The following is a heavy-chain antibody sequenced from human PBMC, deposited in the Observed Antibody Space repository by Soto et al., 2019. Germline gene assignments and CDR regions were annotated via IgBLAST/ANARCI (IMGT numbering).Heavy chain of an antibody. CDR3: ARRGIYDFWSGPYYYYYMDV. V-gene: IGHV3-23*01. CDR1: GFTFSSYA. J-gene: IGHJ6*03. CDR2: ISGSGGST. D-gene: IGHD3-3*01. Sequence: HPGGSLSLSCAASGFTFSSYAMSGVRQAPGKGLEWVSAISGSGGSTYYADSVKGRFTISRDNAKNSLYLQMNSLRAEDTAVYYCARRGIYDFWSGPYYYYYMDVWGKGTTVTVSS.